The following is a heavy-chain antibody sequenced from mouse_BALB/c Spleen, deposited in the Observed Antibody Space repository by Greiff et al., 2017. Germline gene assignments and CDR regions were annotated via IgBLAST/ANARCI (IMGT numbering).Heavy chain of an antibody. V-gene: IGHV5-6-5*01. J-gene: IGHJ2*01. CDR1: GFTFSSYA. D-gene: IGHD1-1*01. CDR2: ISSGGST. CDR3: ARGSLYGSSYEDYFDY. Sequence: EVQVVESGGGLVKPGGSLKLSCAASGFTFSSYAMSWVRQTPEKRLEWVASISSGGSTYYPDSVKGRFTISRDNARNILYLQMSSLRSEDTAMYYCARGSLYGSSYEDYFDYWGQGTTLTVSS.